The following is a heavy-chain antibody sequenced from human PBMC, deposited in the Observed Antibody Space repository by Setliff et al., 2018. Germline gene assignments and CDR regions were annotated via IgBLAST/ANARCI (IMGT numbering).Heavy chain of an antibody. CDR3: ARRPIALAGYRKGAFDI. J-gene: IGHJ3*02. Sequence: ASVKVSCKASGYSFTSFSITWVRQAPGQGLEWLGWVSTYNGDTKSAQKFRGRVTMTTDISTSTVYMGLRTLRSDDTAVYYCARRPIALAGYRKGAFDIWGQGTRGTVSS. CDR2: VSTYNGDT. CDR1: GYSFTSFS. D-gene: IGHD6-19*01. V-gene: IGHV1-18*01.